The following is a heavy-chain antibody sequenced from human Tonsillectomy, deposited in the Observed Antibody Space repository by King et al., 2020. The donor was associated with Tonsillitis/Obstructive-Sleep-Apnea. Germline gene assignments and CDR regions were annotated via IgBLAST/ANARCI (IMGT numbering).Heavy chain of an antibody. V-gene: IGHV3-9*01. D-gene: IGHD3-16*01. Sequence: VQLVESGGGLEQPGGSLRLSCAASGFTFDNYGIHWVRQPPGKGLEWVAGISGNSGNIGYAHSVKGRFNISRDNAKNSLYLQMNSLRAEDTALYYCAKRGGNDAFDIWGQGTMVTVSS. CDR3: AKRGGNDAFDI. CDR1: GFTFDNYG. J-gene: IGHJ3*02. CDR2: ISGNSGNI.